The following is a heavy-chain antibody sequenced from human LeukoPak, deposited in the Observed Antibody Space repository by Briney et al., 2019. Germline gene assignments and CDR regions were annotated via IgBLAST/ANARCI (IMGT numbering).Heavy chain of an antibody. Sequence: GGSLRLSCAAYGFTFSDYTITWVRQAPGKGLEWVSAVNGGGYNTYYADSVKGRFTISRDNSKKTLYLQMNSLRDEDTAVYYCAKRSRGNTGAHDYWGQGTLVTVSS. CDR2: VNGGGYNT. CDR1: GFTFSDYT. D-gene: IGHD2/OR15-2a*01. CDR3: AKRSRGNTGAHDY. V-gene: IGHV3-23*01. J-gene: IGHJ4*02.